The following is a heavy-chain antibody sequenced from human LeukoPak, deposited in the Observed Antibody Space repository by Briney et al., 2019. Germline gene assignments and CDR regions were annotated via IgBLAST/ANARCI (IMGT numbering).Heavy chain of an antibody. V-gene: IGHV1-18*01. CDR3: AREDYYYDSSGPPWPLHY. J-gene: IGHJ4*02. D-gene: IGHD3-22*01. CDR1: GYTFTSYG. Sequence: ASVKVSCKASGYTFTSYGISWVRQAPGQGLEWMGWISAYNGNTNYAQKLQGRVTMTTDTSTSTAYMELRSLRSDDTAVYYCAREDYYYDSSGPPWPLHYWGQGTLVTVSS. CDR2: ISAYNGNT.